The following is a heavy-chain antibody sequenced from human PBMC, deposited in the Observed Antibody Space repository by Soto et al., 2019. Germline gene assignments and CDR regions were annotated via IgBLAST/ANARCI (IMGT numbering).Heavy chain of an antibody. V-gene: IGHV4-31*03. J-gene: IGHJ4*02. Sequence: PSETLSLTCTGSGGSINSGGYYWNWIRQHPGKGLEWIGFIYYTGTTSYNPSLKSRVSISVDTSKNQFSLKLSSVTAADTAMYYCASYCYRTTCPRGFDYWGQGTLVTVSS. CDR3: ASYCYRTTCPRGFDY. CDR1: GGSINSGGYY. CDR2: IYYTGTT. D-gene: IGHD2-2*01.